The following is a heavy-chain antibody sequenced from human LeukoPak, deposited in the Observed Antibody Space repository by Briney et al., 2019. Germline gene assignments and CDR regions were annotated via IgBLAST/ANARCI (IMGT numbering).Heavy chain of an antibody. CDR1: GGSFSGYY. D-gene: IGHD3-3*01. V-gene: IGHV4-59*01. J-gene: IGHJ4*02. CDR3: SRGLDFRSGYSFDY. CDR2: VYYSGST. Sequence: SETLSLTCAVYGGSFSGYYWSWIRQPPGKGLEWIGYVYYSGSTNYSPSLSSRLTISIDTSKNQFSLKLSSVTAADTAVYYCSRGLDFRSGYSFDYWGQGILVTVSS.